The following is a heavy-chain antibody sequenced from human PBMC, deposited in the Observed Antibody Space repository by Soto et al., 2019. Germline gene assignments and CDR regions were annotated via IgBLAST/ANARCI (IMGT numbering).Heavy chain of an antibody. CDR3: ARRGYNSNYGGYYYYYGMDV. D-gene: IGHD1-7*01. Sequence: GASVKVSCKASGYTFTGYYMHWVRQAPGQGLEWMGWINPNSGGTNYAQKFQGWVTMTRDTSISTAYMELSRLRSDDTAVYYCARRGYNSNYGGYYYYYGMDVWGQGTTVTVSS. CDR2: INPNSGGT. V-gene: IGHV1-2*04. CDR1: GYTFTGYY. J-gene: IGHJ6*02.